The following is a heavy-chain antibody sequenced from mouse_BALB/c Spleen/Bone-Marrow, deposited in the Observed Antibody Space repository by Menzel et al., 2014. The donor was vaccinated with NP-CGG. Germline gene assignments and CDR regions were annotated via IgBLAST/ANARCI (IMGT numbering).Heavy chain of an antibody. V-gene: IGHV1-20*02. J-gene: IGHJ1*01. D-gene: IGHD1-1*01. CDR2: INPYNGDT. CDR3: ARVTTDWYFDG. Sequence: EVKLMESGPELVKPGASVKISCKASGYSFTGYFMNWVMQSHGKSLEWIGRINPYNGDTFYNQKFKGKATLTVDKSSSTAHMELRSLASEDSAVYYCARVTTDWYFDGWGAGTTVTVSS. CDR1: GYSFTGYF.